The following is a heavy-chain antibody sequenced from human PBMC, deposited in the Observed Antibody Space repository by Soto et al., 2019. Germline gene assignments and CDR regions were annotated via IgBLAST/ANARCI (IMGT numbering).Heavy chain of an antibody. CDR1: GASISTGKW. D-gene: IGHD5-18*01. CDR3: TRDGDYGYSLAY. CDR2: ISHSVSA. V-gene: IGHV4-4*02. J-gene: IGHJ4*02. Sequence: QVQLQESGPGLVRPSETLTLTCAVSGASISTGKWWSWVRQPPGKGLEWIGEISHSVSANYNPALRSRVTIEVDKSKNQFSLKLSVTAEDTAMYYCTRDGDYGYSLAYWGQGTLVTVSS.